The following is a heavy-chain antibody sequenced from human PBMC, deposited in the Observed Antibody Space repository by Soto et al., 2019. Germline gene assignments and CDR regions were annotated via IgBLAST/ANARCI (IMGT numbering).Heavy chain of an antibody. CDR1: GGSISSYY. Sequence: PSETLSLTCTVSGGSISSYYWSWIRQPPGKGLEWIGYIYYSGSTNYNPSLKSRVTISVDTSKNQFSLKLSSVTAADTAVYYCARVLGSGSYKYYYYGMDVWGQGTTVTVSS. CDR2: IYYSGST. J-gene: IGHJ6*02. D-gene: IGHD3-3*01. V-gene: IGHV4-59*01. CDR3: ARVLGSGSYKYYYYGMDV.